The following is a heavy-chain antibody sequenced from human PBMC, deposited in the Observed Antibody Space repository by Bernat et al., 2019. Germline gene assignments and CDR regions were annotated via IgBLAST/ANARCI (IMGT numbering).Heavy chain of an antibody. J-gene: IGHJ4*02. Sequence: EVQLVESGGGLVQPGGSLTLSCAASGFTFRSSWMRWIRQAPGKGLEWVANIKQDGTEIYYVDAVKGRFTISRDNAKNSLYLQMNSLRAEDTAVYYCVKDTDYWGQVTLVTVSS. CDR1: GFTFRSSW. CDR3: VKDTDY. CDR2: IKQDGTEI. V-gene: IGHV3-7*03.